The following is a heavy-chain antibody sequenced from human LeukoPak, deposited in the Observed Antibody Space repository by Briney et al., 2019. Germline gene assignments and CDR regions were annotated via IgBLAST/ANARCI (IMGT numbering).Heavy chain of an antibody. V-gene: IGHV3-74*01. J-gene: IGHJ4*02. CDR3: ARDQVGTMPNDF. D-gene: IGHD1-26*01. CDR2: IETDGSRS. Sequence: GGSLRLSCAASGFTFSWHRMHWVRQVPGKGLVWISWIETDGSRSGYVGSAQGRFTVSRDNAKSTLYLQMNSLRAEDTAIYYCARDQVGTMPNDFWGQGTLVTVSS. CDR1: GFTFSWHR.